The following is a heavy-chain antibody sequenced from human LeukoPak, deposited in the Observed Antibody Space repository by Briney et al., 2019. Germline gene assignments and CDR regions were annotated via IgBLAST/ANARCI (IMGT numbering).Heavy chain of an antibody. CDR3: ARGSVATMDFNYFDY. V-gene: IGHV1-69*04. CDR2: IIPILGIA. D-gene: IGHD5-12*01. Sequence: ASVKVSCKASGGTFSSYAISWVRQAPGQGLEWMGRIIPILGIANYAQKFQGRVTITADKSTSTAYMELSSLRSEDTAVYYCARGSVATMDFNYFDYWGQGTLVTVSS. CDR1: GGTFSSYA. J-gene: IGHJ4*02.